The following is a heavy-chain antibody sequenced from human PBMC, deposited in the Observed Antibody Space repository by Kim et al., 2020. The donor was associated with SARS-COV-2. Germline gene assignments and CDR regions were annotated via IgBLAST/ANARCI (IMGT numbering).Heavy chain of an antibody. CDR3: ARVYYGEASDRYYYYGMDV. J-gene: IGHJ6*02. D-gene: IGHD4-17*01. V-gene: IGHV1-18*04. CDR1: GYTFTSYG. CDR2: ISAYNGNT. Sequence: ASVKVSCKASGYTFTSYGISWVRQAPGQGLEWMGWISAYNGNTNYAQKLQGRVTMTTDTSTSTAYMELRSLRSDDTAVYYCARVYYGEASDRYYYYGMDVWGQGTTVTVSS.